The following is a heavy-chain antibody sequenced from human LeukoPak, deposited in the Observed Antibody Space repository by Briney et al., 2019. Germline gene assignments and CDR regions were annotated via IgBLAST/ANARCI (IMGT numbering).Heavy chain of an antibody. J-gene: IGHJ4*02. D-gene: IGHD3-22*01. CDR2: IYYSGST. CDR3: ARGGPSYDSSGYYY. Sequence: PSETLSLTCTVSGGSISSYYWSWIRQPPGEGLEWIGYIYYSGSTNYNPSLKSRVTISVDTSKNQFSLKLSSVTAADTAVYYGARGGPSYDSSGYYYWGQGTLVTVSS. CDR1: GGSISSYY. V-gene: IGHV4-59*01.